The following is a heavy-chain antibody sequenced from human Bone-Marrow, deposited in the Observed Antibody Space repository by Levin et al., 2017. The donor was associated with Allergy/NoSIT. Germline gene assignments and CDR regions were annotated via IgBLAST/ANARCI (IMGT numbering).Heavy chain of an antibody. Sequence: GGSLRLSRAASGFTFSNYAMSWVRQAPGKGLEWVSAITNSGRTYYADSVKGRFTVSRDNSKNMLYLQMNSLRADDTAVYDCVKEMTTVIPVFDYWGQGTLVTVSS. J-gene: IGHJ4*02. CDR3: VKEMTTVIPVFDY. CDR1: GFTFSNYA. CDR2: ITNSGRT. D-gene: IGHD4-17*01. V-gene: IGHV3-23*01.